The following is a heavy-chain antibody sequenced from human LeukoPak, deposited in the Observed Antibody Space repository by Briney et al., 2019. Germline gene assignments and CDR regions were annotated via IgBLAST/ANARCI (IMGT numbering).Heavy chain of an antibody. V-gene: IGHV3-21*01. CDR2: ISSSSSYI. CDR3: ASERGYSHGARIDY. CDR1: GFTFSSYS. J-gene: IGHJ4*02. Sequence: GGSLRLSCAASGFTFSSYSMNWVRQAPGKGLEWVSSISSSSSYIYYADSVKGRFTISRDNAKNSLYLQMNSLRAEDTAVYYCASERGYSHGARIDYWGQGTLVTVSS. D-gene: IGHD5-18*01.